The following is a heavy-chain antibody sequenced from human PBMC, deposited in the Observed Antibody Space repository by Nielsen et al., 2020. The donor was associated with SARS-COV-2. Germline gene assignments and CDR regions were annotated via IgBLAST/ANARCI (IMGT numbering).Heavy chain of an antibody. J-gene: IGHJ5*02. V-gene: IGHV4-39*01. Sequence: SETLSLTCTVSGGSISSGGYYWGWIRPPPGKGLEWIGSIYYSGSTYYNPSLKSRVTISVDTSKNQFSLKLSSVTAADTAVYYCARGAITMIVVVRGWFDPWGQGTLVTVSS. CDR1: GGSISSGGYY. CDR2: IYYSGST. D-gene: IGHD3-22*01. CDR3: ARGAITMIVVVRGWFDP.